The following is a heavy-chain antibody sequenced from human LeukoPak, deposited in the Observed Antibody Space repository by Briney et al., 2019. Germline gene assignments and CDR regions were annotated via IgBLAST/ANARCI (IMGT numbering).Heavy chain of an antibody. CDR2: INPNSGGT. CDR1: GYTFTGYY. Sequence: GASVKVSCKASGYTFTGYYMHWVRQAPGQGLEWMGWINPNSGGTNYAQKFQGRVTMTRDTSISTAYMELSRLRSDDTAVYYCARDYGSGTLSTGMDVWGQGTTVPVSS. CDR3: ARDYGSGTLSTGMDV. J-gene: IGHJ6*02. V-gene: IGHV1-2*02. D-gene: IGHD3-10*01.